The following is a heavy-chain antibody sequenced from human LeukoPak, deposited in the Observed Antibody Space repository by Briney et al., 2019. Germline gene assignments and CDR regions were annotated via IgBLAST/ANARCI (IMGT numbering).Heavy chain of an antibody. J-gene: IGHJ3*02. CDR1: GYSFSTYD. CDR3: ARRDGYNYPYAFDI. D-gene: IGHD5-24*01. V-gene: IGHV1-8*03. Sequence: ASVKVSCKASGYSFSTYDINWVRQASGQGLEWMGWIHPTSTNTAYTQKFHPRFQGRLTITRDTSISTAYMELSSLTSDDTAVYYCARRDGYNYPYAFDIWGQGTMVTVSS. CDR2: IHPTSTNT.